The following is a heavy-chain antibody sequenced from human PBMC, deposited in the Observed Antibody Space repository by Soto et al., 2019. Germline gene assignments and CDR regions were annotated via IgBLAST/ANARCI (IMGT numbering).Heavy chain of an antibody. Sequence: QLQLQESGPGLVKPSETLSLTCIVSGGSISSSSYYWGWIRQPPGKGLEWIGSIYYSGSTYYNPSLKSRVTISVDTSKNQCSLKQTSVTAADTAVYYCARQIRDQSYSTGWSYFQHWGQGTLVTVSS. CDR1: GGSISSSSYY. J-gene: IGHJ1*01. CDR2: IYYSGST. CDR3: ARQIRDQSYSTGWSYFQH. V-gene: IGHV4-39*01. D-gene: IGHD6-19*01.